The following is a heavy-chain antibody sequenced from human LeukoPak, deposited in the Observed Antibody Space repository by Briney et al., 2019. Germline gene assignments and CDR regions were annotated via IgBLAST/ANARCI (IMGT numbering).Heavy chain of an antibody. V-gene: IGHV3-23*01. CDR1: GFTFSSYA. D-gene: IGHD2-15*01. CDR3: ARDIVVVVAATHYYYYYYMDV. J-gene: IGHJ6*03. CDR2: ISGSGGST. Sequence: PGGSLRLSCAASGFTFSSYAMSWVRQAPGKGLEWVSAISGSGGSTYYADSVKGRFTISRDNSKNTLYLQMNSLRAEDTAVYYCARDIVVVVAATHYYYYYYMDVWGKGTTVTVSS.